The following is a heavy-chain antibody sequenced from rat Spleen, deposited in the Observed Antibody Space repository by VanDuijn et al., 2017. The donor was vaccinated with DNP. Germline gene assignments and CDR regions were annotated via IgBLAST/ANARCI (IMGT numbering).Heavy chain of an antibody. CDR1: GFSLTTNS. V-gene: IGHV2-1*01. Sequence: QVQLKESGPGLVQPSQTLSLTCTVSGFSLTTNSVHWVRQPPGKGLEWVGAMWSGGSTDYNSTLKSRLSISRDTSKSQVFLKMNSLQTEDTAMYFCARWHLYLSYFDYWGQGVMVTVSS. J-gene: IGHJ2*01. D-gene: IGHD1-2*01. CDR3: ARWHLYLSYFDY. CDR2: MWSGGST.